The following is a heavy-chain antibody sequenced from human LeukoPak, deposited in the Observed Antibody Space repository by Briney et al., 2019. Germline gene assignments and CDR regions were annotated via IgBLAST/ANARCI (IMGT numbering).Heavy chain of an antibody. V-gene: IGHV3-53*01. D-gene: IGHD6-19*01. CDR3: TTRSSSGWYSF. CDR1: GFTFSSYA. J-gene: IGHJ4*02. CDR2: IYNDGGT. Sequence: GGSLRLSCAASGFTFSSYAMSWVRQAPGKGLEWVSVIYNDGGTNYADPVKGRFIIYRDNSKNTLYLQMNSLRAEDTAMYYCTTRSSSGWYSFWGQGALVTVSS.